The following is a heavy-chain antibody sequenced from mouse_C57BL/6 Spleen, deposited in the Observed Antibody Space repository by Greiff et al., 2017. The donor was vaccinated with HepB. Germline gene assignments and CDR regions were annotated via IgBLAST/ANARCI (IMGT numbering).Heavy chain of an antibody. Sequence: VQLQQSGPELVKPGASVKISCKASGYTFTNYYMNGVKQSNGSSLEGIGDINPNNGGTSYNQKFKGKATLTVDKSSSTAYMELRSLTSEDSAVYYCARRLRRKDYFDYWGQGTTLTVSS. CDR2: INPNNGGT. CDR3: ARRLRRKDYFDY. V-gene: IGHV1-26*01. J-gene: IGHJ2*01. CDR1: GYTFTNYY. D-gene: IGHD2-4*01.